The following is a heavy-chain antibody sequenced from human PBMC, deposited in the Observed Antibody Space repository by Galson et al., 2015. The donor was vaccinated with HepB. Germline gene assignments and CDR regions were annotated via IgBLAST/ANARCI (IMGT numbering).Heavy chain of an antibody. J-gene: IGHJ6*03. CDR3: TTDVRSPAYDILSGSYSPHYYYYMDA. CDR1: GFRFTYGW. D-gene: IGHD3-9*01. Sequence: SLRLSCAASGFRFTYGWMNWVRQAPGKGLEWVGRIKSETDGGTTDYAAPVKGRFTISRDDSKNTLYLQMNSLTTEDTAVYYCTTDVRSPAYDILSGSYSPHYYYYMDAWGKGTTVIVSS. CDR2: IKSETDGGTT. V-gene: IGHV3-15*01.